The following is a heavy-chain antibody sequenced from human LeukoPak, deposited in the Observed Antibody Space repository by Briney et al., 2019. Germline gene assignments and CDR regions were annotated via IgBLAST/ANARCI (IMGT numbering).Heavy chain of an antibody. V-gene: IGHV4-59*02. CDR2: VYNTGTT. CDR3: ATGFYFDY. J-gene: IGHJ4*02. CDR1: GGFATYYG. Sequence: PSETLSLTCTVSGGFATYYGWSWIRQPPGKGLEWIGFVYNTGTTKYNPSLKSRVTISRDTSRNQFSLKLTSVTAADTAVYYCATGFYFDYWGQGTLVTVSS.